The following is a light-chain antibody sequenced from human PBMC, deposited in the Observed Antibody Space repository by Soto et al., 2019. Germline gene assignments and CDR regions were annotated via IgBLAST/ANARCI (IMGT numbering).Light chain of an antibody. J-gene: IGLJ1*01. CDR1: NSDVGSYNR. Sequence: LTQPASVSGSPGQSITISCTGTNSDVGSYNRVSWYQQPPGTAPKLIIYDVNNRPSGVSYRFSGSKSGNTASLTISGLQAEDEADYYCNSYTTSETYVFGTGTKVTVL. CDR2: DVN. CDR3: NSYTTSETYV. V-gene: IGLV2-14*01.